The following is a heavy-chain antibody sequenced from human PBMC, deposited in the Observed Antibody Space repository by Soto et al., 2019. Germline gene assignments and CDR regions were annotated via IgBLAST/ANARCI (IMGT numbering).Heavy chain of an antibody. Sequence: GGSLRLSCAASGFTFSGSAMHWVRQASGKGLERVGRIRSKANSYATAYAASVKGRFTISRDDSKNTAYLQMNSLKTEDMAVYYCTRRGALYCSGGSCYFDAFDIWGQGTMVTVSS. V-gene: IGHV3-73*01. CDR1: GFTFSGSA. J-gene: IGHJ3*02. D-gene: IGHD2-15*01. CDR2: IRSKANSYAT. CDR3: TRRGALYCSGGSCYFDAFDI.